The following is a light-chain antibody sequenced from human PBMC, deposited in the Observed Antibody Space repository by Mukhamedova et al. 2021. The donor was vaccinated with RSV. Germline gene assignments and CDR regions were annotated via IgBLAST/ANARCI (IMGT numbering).Light chain of an antibody. Sequence: GYNYVSWYQQHPGKAPKLMIYDVTKRPSGVPDRFSGSKSGNTASLTISGLQAEDEADYFCCSYAGEYGFVLFGGGTKLTVL. CDR2: DVT. CDR3: CSYAGEYGFVL. CDR1: GYNY. J-gene: IGLJ2*01. V-gene: IGLV2-11*03.